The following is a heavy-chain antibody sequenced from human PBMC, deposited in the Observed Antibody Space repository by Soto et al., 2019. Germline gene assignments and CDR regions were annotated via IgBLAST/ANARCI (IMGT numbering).Heavy chain of an antibody. J-gene: IGHJ4*02. V-gene: IGHV1-2*04. D-gene: IGHD3-22*01. Sequence: ASVKVSCKASGYTFTGYYMHWVRQAPGQGLEWMGWINPNSGGTNYAQKFQGWVTMTRDTSISTAYMELSRLRSDDTAVYYCARVNYYDSSGYYYADYFDYWGQGTLVTVS. CDR2: INPNSGGT. CDR3: ARVNYYDSSGYYYADYFDY. CDR1: GYTFTGYY.